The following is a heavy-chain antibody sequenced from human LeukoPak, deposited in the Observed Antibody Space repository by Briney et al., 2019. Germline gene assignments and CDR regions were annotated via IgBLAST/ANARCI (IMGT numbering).Heavy chain of an antibody. Sequence: GGSLRLSCTASGFTFSSYNMNWVRQAPGKGLEWVSYIGTAFSSTKYYADSVKGRFTISRDNAKNSLYLQMDSLRAEDTAVYYCASMLRDVGWNYGVDVWGQGTTVTVSS. V-gene: IGHV3-48*01. J-gene: IGHJ6*02. CDR1: GFTFSSYN. CDR2: IGTAFSSTK. D-gene: IGHD2-8*01. CDR3: ASMLRDVGWNYGVDV.